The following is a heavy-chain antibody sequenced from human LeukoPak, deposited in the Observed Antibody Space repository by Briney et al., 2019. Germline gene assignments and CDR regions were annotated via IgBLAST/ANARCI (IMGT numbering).Heavy chain of an antibody. CDR2: IYYSGST. D-gene: IGHD6-13*01. J-gene: IGHJ4*02. CDR3: ASLPGIAAV. CDR1: GGSTSRYY. Sequence: SETLSLTCTVSGGSTSRYYWSWIRQPPGKRLEWLGYIYYSGSTTDNPSLKSRLTMSVDTSKNQISLKLISLTAADTAVYYCASLPGIAAVWGQGTLVTVSS. V-gene: IGHV4-59*08.